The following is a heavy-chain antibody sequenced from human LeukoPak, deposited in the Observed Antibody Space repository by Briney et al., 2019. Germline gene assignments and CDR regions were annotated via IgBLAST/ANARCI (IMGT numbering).Heavy chain of an antibody. Sequence: PGESLKISCKGSGYSFNSYWIGWVRQMPGKGLEWMGIIYPGDSDTRYSPSFQGQVTISTDKSISTAYLQWSSLKASDTAMYYCARLRGSGSYNDAFDIWGQGTMVTVSS. CDR2: IYPGDSDT. J-gene: IGHJ3*02. V-gene: IGHV5-51*03. D-gene: IGHD3-10*01. CDR1: GYSFNSYW. CDR3: ARLRGSGSYNDAFDI.